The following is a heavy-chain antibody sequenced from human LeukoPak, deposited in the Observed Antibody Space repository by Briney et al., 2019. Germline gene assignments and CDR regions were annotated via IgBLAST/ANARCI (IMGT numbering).Heavy chain of an antibody. CDR3: ASLSVVGATPDYFDY. CDR2: IYYSGST. Sequence: SETLSLTCTVSGGSISSSSYYWGWIRQPPGKGLEWIGSIYYSGSTYYNPSLKSRVTISVDTSKNQFSLKLSSVTAADTAVYYCASLSVVGATPDYFDYWGQGTLVTVSS. V-gene: IGHV4-39*07. CDR1: GGSISSSSYY. J-gene: IGHJ4*02. D-gene: IGHD1-26*01.